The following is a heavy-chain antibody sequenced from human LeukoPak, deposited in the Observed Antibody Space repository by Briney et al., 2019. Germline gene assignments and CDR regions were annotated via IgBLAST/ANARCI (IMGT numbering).Heavy chain of an antibody. V-gene: IGHV1-2*02. D-gene: IGHD6-13*01. CDR1: GYTFTGYY. CDR2: INPNSGGT. CDR3: ASLGGYSSSWYDAFDI. Sequence: ASVKVSCKASGYTFTGYYMHWVRQAPGQGLEWMGWINPNSGGTNYAQKFQGRVTMTRDTSISTAYMELSRLRSDDTAAYYCASLGGYSSSWYDAFDIWGQGTMVTVSS. J-gene: IGHJ3*02.